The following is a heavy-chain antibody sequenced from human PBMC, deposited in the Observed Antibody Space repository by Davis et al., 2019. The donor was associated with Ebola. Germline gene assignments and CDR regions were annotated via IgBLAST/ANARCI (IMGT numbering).Heavy chain of an antibody. J-gene: IGHJ6*02. V-gene: IGHV1-2*04. CDR3: ALARAKYCSGGSCYYYYYGMDV. Sequence: ASVKVSCKASGYTFTGYYMHWVRQAPGQGLEWMGWINPNSGGTNYAQKFQGWVTMTRDTSISTAYMELSRLRSDDTAVYYCALARAKYCSGGSCYYYYYGMDVWGQGTTVTASS. CDR2: INPNSGGT. D-gene: IGHD2-15*01. CDR1: GYTFTGYY.